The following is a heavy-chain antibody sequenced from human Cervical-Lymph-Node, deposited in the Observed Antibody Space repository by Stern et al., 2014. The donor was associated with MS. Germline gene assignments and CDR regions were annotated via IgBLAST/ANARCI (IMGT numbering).Heavy chain of an antibody. CDR3: AKDLRFDP. V-gene: IGHV3-30*18. CDR2: ISYDGSNK. Sequence: VQLEESGGGVVQPGRSLRLSCAASGFTFSSYGMHWVRQAPGKGLEWVAVISYDGSNKYYEDSVKGRFTISRDNSKNTLYLQMNSLRAEDTAVYYCAKDLRFDPWGQGTLVTVSS. J-gene: IGHJ5*02. CDR1: GFTFSSYG.